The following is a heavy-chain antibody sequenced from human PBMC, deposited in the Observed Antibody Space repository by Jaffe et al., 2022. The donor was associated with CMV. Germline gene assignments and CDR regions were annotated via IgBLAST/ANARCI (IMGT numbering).Heavy chain of an antibody. CDR1: GFSVTRQY. CDR3: ARLDDGNSGFYYMDV. CDR2: IYSDGGT. J-gene: IGHJ6*03. D-gene: IGHD5-12*01. Sequence: EVQLVESGGGLVQIGGSLRLSCRASGFSVTRQYMSWVRRAPGKGLEWVSSIYSDGGTFYTESVKGRFTVSRDNSENTLDLQMSGLGVEDTAIYYCARLDDGNSGFYYMDVWGEGAMVTVAS. V-gene: IGHV3-66*04.